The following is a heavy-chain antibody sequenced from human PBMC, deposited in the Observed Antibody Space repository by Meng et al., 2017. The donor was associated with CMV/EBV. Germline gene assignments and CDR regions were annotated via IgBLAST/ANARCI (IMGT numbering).Heavy chain of an antibody. D-gene: IGHD4-17*01. CDR2: IYYSGST. V-gene: IGHV4-39*07. Sequence: GSLRLSCTVSGGSISSSSYYWGWIRQPPGKGLEWIGSIYYSGSTYYNPSLKSRVTISVDTSKNQFSLKLSSVTAADTAVYYCARGLRNDYGDYYFDYWGQGTLVTVSS. J-gene: IGHJ4*02. CDR3: ARGLRNDYGDYYFDY. CDR1: GGSISSSSYY.